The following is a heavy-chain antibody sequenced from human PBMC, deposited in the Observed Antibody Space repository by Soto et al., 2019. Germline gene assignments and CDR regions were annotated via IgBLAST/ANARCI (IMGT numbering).Heavy chain of an antibody. V-gene: IGHV4-34*01. CDR1: GGSFSGYY. Sequence: SETLSLTCAVYGGSFSGYYWSWIRQPPGKGLGWIGEINHSGSTNYNPSLKSRVTISVDTSKNQFSLKLSSVTAADTAVYYCARGEYGDVYYFDYWGQGTLVTVSS. CDR3: ARGEYGDVYYFDY. J-gene: IGHJ4*02. D-gene: IGHD4-17*01. CDR2: INHSGST.